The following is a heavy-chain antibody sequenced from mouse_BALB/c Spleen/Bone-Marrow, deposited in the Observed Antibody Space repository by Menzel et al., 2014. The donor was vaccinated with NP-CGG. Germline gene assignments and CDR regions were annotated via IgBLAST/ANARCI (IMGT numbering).Heavy chain of an antibody. CDR1: GYSITSGYY. CDR2: ISYDGSN. CDR3: ARLDEFAY. Sequence: EVQLQESGPGLVKPSQSLSLTCSVTGYSITSGYYWNWIRQFPGNKLEWMGYISYDGSNNYNPSLKNRISITRDTSKNQFFLKLNSVTTEDTATYYCARLDEFAYWGQGTLVTVSA. V-gene: IGHV3-6*02. J-gene: IGHJ3*01.